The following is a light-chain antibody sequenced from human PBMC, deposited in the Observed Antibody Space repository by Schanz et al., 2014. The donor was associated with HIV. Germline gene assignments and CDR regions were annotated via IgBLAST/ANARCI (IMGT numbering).Light chain of an antibody. CDR1: SSDVGGYKY. CDR3: SSYTSSSTLVV. V-gene: IGLV2-14*01. Sequence: QSALTQPASVSGSPGQSITISCTGTSSDVGGYKYPSSDQQYPGKAPKLIIFDVDNRPSGVSWRFSASKSGNTASLTISGLQAEDEADYYCSSYTSSSTLVVFGGGTKLTVL. CDR2: DVD. J-gene: IGLJ3*02.